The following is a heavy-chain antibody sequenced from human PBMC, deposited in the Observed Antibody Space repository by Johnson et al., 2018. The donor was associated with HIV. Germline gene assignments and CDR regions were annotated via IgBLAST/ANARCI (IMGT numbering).Heavy chain of an antibody. J-gene: IGHJ3*02. Sequence: EVQLVESGGGVVQPGRSLRLSCVASGFRFSSYAVHWVRQAPGKGLEWVANIKQDGSEKYYVDSVKGRFTISRDNAKNSLYLQMNSLRAEDTAVYYCAREYDAFDIRGQGTMVTVSS. V-gene: IGHV3-7*01. CDR1: GFRFSSYA. CDR2: IKQDGSEK. CDR3: AREYDAFDI.